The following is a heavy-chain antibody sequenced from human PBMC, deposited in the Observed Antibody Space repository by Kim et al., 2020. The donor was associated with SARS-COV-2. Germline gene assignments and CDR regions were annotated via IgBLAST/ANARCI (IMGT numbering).Heavy chain of an antibody. V-gene: IGHV3-33*01. Sequence: GGSLRLSCAASGFTFSSYGMHWVRQAPGKGLEWVAVIWYDGSNKYYADSVKGRFTISRDNSKNTLYLQMNSLRAEDTAVYYCVRGEYSGSYSGYFDYWGQGTLVTVSS. CDR1: GFTFSSYG. J-gene: IGHJ4*02. CDR3: VRGEYSGSYSGYFDY. CDR2: IWYDGSNK. D-gene: IGHD1-26*01.